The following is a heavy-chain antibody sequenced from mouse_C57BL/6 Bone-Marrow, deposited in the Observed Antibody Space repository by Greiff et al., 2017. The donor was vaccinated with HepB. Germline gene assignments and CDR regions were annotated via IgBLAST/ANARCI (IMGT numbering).Heavy chain of an antibody. CDR1: GFSLPSYG. D-gene: IGHD4-1*01. J-gene: IGHJ4*01. V-gene: IGHV2-6-1*01. CDR3: ARHGLGRDAMDY. CDR2: IWSDGST. Sequence: QVQLKESGPGLVAPSQSLSITCTVSGFSLPSYGVHWVRQPPGKGLEWLVVIWSDGSTTYNSALKSRLSISKDNSKSQVFLKMNSLQTDDTAMYCCARHGLGRDAMDYWGQGTSVTVSS.